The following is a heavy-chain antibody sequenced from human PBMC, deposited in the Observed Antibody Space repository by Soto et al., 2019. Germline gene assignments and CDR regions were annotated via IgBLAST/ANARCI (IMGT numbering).Heavy chain of an antibody. CDR1: GYTFTGYH. CDR2: IQPNSGGT. Sequence: ASVKVSCKPSGYTFTGYHLHWVRQAPGQGLEWMGWIQPNSGGTSYAQKFQGRVTMTRDTPISTAYMELSMLRSDDTAIYYCSSDDTYSPGADFDYWGQGTLVTVSS. J-gene: IGHJ4*02. CDR3: SSDDTYSPGADFDY. D-gene: IGHD2-15*01. V-gene: IGHV1-2*02.